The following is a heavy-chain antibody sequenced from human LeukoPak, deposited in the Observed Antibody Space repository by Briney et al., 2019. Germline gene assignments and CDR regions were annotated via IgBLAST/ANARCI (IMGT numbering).Heavy chain of an antibody. CDR2: IKQDGSEK. J-gene: IGHJ4*02. V-gene: IGHV3-7*01. Sequence: GGSLRLSCAASGFTFNNYWMTWVRQAPGMGLEWVANIKQDGSEKYYVDSVKGRFTISRDIAKNSLYLQMNSLRAEDTAVYYCARGGPDYWGQGTLVTVSS. D-gene: IGHD2-15*01. CDR3: ARGGPDY. CDR1: GFTFNNYW.